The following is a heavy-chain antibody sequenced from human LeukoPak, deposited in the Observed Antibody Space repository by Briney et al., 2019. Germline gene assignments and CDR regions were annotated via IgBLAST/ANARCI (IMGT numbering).Heavy chain of an antibody. Sequence: ASVTVSYKASGYTFTSYGISWVRQAPGQGLEWMGWISTYNGNTNYAQKLQGRVTMTTDTSTSTAYMELRSLRSDDTAVYYCARDCHLDIVVVPADPYYYYGMDVWGQGTTVTVSS. V-gene: IGHV1-18*01. CDR2: ISTYNGNT. CDR3: ARDCHLDIVVVPADPYYYYGMDV. D-gene: IGHD2-2*03. J-gene: IGHJ6*02. CDR1: GYTFTSYG.